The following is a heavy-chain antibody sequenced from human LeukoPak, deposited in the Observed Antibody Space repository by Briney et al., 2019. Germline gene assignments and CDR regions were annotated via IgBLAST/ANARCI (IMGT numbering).Heavy chain of an antibody. D-gene: IGHD3-22*01. J-gene: IGHJ4*02. Sequence: GGSLRLSCAASEFTFSSYSMNWVRQAPGKGLEWVSYITNSGNSKSYADSVKGRFTISRDNTKNSLYLQMNGLRAEDTAVYYCARTRSSGYLTFGYWGQGILVPVSS. CDR2: ITNSGNSK. CDR3: ARTRSSGYLTFGY. CDR1: EFTFSSYS. V-gene: IGHV3-48*01.